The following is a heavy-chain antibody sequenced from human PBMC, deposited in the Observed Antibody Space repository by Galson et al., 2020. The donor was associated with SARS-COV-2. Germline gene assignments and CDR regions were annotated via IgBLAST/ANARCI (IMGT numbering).Heavy chain of an antibody. D-gene: IGHD2-2*01. CDR3: ARDGCSSTSCRLRRWFDP. Sequence: ASVTVSCKASGYTFTSYAMHWVRQAPGQRPEWMGWINAGNGNTKYSQKFQGRVTITRDTSASTAHMELSSLRSEDTAVYYCARDGCSSTSCRLRRWFDPWGQGTLVTVSS. J-gene: IGHJ5*02. CDR1: GYTFTSYA. CDR2: INAGNGNT. V-gene: IGHV1-3*01.